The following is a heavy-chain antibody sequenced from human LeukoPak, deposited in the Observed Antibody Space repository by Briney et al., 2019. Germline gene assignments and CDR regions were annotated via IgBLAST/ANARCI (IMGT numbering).Heavy chain of an antibody. V-gene: IGHV1-46*01. CDR1: GYTFTSYY. D-gene: IGHD3-22*01. CDR2: INPSGGST. J-gene: IGHJ4*02. Sequence: GASVKVSCKASGYTFTSYYMHWVRQAPGQGLEWMGIINPSGGSTSYAQKFQGRVTMTEDTFTDTAYMELSSLRSEDTAIYYCTSGVRISLTYYYDLEMHYWGQGTLLTVSS. CDR3: TSGVRISLTYYYDLEMHY.